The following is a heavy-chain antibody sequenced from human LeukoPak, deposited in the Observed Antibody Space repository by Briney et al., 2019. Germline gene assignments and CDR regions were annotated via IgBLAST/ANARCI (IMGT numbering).Heavy chain of an antibody. CDR1: GGSISSSNW. Sequence: SETLSLTCAVSGGSISSSNWWRWVRQPPGKGLEWIGEIYHSGSTNYNPSLKSRVTISVDKSKNQFSLKLSSVTAADTAVYYCARDPSGSGWRNFDYWGQGTLVTVSS. J-gene: IGHJ4*02. D-gene: IGHD6-19*01. V-gene: IGHV4-4*02. CDR2: IYHSGST. CDR3: ARDPSGSGWRNFDY.